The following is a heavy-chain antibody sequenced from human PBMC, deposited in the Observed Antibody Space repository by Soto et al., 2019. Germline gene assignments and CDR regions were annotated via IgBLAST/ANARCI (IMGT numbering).Heavy chain of an antibody. J-gene: IGHJ3*02. CDR3: AKETMTDAFDI. CDR1: GFTFSSYG. Sequence: GGSLRLSCAASGFTFSSYGMHWVRQAPGKGLEWVAVISYDGSNKYYADSVKGRFTISRDNSKNTLYLQMNSLRAEDTAVFYCAKETMTDAFDIWGQGTMVTVS. D-gene: IGHD3-22*01. CDR2: ISYDGSNK. V-gene: IGHV3-30*18.